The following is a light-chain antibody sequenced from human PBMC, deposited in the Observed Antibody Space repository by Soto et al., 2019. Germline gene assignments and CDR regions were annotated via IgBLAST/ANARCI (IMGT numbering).Light chain of an antibody. J-gene: IGKJ4*01. CDR3: LQYNVYPLT. Sequence: DIQMTQSPSTLSASVGDTVTITCRASQNINRWLAWYQKRPGKAPTLLIHKASTLEGGVPSRFSGSASGTEFTLTISSLQPDDFAAYCCLQYNVYPLTFGGGTKVEI. CDR2: KAS. CDR1: QNINRW. V-gene: IGKV1-5*03.